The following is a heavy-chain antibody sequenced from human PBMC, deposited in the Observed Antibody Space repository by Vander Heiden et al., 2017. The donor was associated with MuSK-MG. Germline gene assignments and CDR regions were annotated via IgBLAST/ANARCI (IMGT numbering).Heavy chain of an antibody. CDR1: GGSISSGGYY. D-gene: IGHD3-10*01. CDR2: IYYSGST. Sequence: QVQLQESGPGLVKPSQTLSLTCTVSGGSISSGGYYWSWIRQHPGKGLEWIGYIYYSGSTYYNPSLKSRVTISVDTSKNQFSLKLSSVTAAETAVYYCARGEYGSGTYYYYYGMDVWGQGTTVTVSS. CDR3: ARGEYGSGTYYYYYGMDV. J-gene: IGHJ6*02. V-gene: IGHV4-31*03.